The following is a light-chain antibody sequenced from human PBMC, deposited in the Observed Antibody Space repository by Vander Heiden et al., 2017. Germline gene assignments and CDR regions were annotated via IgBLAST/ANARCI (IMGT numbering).Light chain of an antibody. V-gene: IGLV1-40*01. Sequence: QSALTQRPSVSGAPGPTVTIPCTGGSSNIGAGYDVHWYQQLPGTAPKLLIYGNAKRPSGVPDRFSGSKSGTSASLAITRLQAEDEADYYCQSYDSSLSSVVFAGGTKLTVL. CDR3: QSYDSSLSSVV. CDR2: GNA. J-gene: IGLJ2*01. CDR1: SSNIGAGYD.